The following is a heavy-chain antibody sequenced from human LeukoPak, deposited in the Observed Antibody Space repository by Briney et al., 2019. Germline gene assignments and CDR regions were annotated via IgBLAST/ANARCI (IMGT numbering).Heavy chain of an antibody. D-gene: IGHD6-19*01. J-gene: IGHJ4*02. Sequence: ASVKVSCKASGYTFTGYYMHWVRQAPGQGLEWVGWINPNSGGTNYAQKFQGRVTMTRDTSISTAYMELSRLRSDDTAVYYCATTSSGRNYFDYWGQGTLVTVSS. CDR1: GYTFTGYY. CDR3: ATTSSGRNYFDY. V-gene: IGHV1-2*02. CDR2: INPNSGGT.